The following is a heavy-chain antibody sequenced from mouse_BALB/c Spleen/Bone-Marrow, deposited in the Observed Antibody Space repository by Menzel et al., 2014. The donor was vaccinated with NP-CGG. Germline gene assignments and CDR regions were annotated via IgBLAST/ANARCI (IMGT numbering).Heavy chain of an antibody. V-gene: IGHV1-55*01. Sequence: QVQLKESGAELVKPGTSVKMSCKASGYTFTSYWMHWVKQRPGQGLEWIGDIYPGTNSTNYNEKFKTKATLTVDTSSSTAYMQLSSPTSEDSAVYYCAREEDFFDYWGQGTTLTVSS. J-gene: IGHJ2*01. CDR2: IYPGTNST. CDR1: GYTFTSYW. CDR3: AREEDFFDY.